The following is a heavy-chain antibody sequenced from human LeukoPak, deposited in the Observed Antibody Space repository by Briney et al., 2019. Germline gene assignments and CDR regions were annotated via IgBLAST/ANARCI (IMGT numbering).Heavy chain of an antibody. J-gene: IGHJ4*02. CDR2: IYPADSDT. V-gene: IGHV5-51*01. CDR3: ARSQYSSTWARDPYFDY. Sequence: GESLKISCTGSGYSFTNYWIAWVRQMPGKGPEWMGIIYPADSDTIYSPSFQGHVTISADKSISTAYLQWSSLKASDTAMYYCARSQYSSTWARDPYFDYWGLGTLVTVSS. D-gene: IGHD6-13*01. CDR1: GYSFTNYW.